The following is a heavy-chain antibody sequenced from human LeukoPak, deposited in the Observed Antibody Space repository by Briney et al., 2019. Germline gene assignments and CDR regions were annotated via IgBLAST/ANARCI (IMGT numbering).Heavy chain of an antibody. D-gene: IGHD3-16*01. V-gene: IGHV3-7*03. CDR1: GFTFSSYW. CDR3: AKIPQVATYTVPNFDF. Sequence: GGSLRLSCAASGFTFSSYWMTWVRQAPGKGLEWVANIKQDGSEKYYVDSVKGRFTISRDNAKNSLYLQMSSLRAEDTAVYYCAKIPQVATYTVPNFDFWGQGTLVTVSS. CDR2: IKQDGSEK. J-gene: IGHJ4*02.